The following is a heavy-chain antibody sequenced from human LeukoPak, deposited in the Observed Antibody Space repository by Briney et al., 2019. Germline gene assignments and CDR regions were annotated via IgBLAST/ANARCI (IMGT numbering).Heavy chain of an antibody. Sequence: PGGSLRLSCAASGFTFSNHAMSWVRQAPGKGLQWVAVISGGGRTTEYADFMKGRFTISRDNSKNTLSLQMNSLTVEDTAIYFCAKNVVVKRYIDFWGQGTLVTVSS. CDR3: AKNVVVKRYIDF. CDR1: GFTFSNHA. J-gene: IGHJ4*02. CDR2: ISGGGRTT. V-gene: IGHV3-23*01. D-gene: IGHD2-15*01.